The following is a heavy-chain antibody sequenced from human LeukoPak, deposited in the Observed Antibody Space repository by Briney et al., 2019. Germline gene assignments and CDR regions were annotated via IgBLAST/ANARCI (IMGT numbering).Heavy chain of an antibody. CDR2: IYPGDSDT. V-gene: IGHV5-51*01. CDR1: GYSFTSYW. CDR3: ARNRRDGATGY. D-gene: IGHD5-24*01. J-gene: IGHJ4*02. Sequence: GESLKIPCKGSGYSFTSYWIGWVRQLPGKGLEWMGIIYPGDSDTRYSPSFQGQVTISADKSISTAYLQWSSLKASDSAMYYCARNRRDGATGYWGQGTLVTVSS.